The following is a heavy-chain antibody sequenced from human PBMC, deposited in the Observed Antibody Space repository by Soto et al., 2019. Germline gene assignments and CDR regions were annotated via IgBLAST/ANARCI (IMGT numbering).Heavy chain of an antibody. D-gene: IGHD3-9*01. J-gene: IGHJ4*02. CDR2: INTMFNST. Sequence: QVQLVQSGAEVKKPGSSVKVSCEAPGGTFDHAAITWVRQAPGQGLEWVGGINTMFNSTHYAQKFQGRVTITADAVTSTAFMELRGLTSDDTAVYYCARQIFAADYWGQGTLLVVSS. V-gene: IGHV1-69*01. CDR3: ARQIFAADY. CDR1: GGTFDHAA.